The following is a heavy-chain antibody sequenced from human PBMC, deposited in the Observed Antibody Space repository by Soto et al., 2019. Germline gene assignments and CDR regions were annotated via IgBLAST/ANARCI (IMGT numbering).Heavy chain of an antibody. Sequence: EVQLVESGGGLVQPGRSLRLSCAASGFTFDDYAMHWVRQAPGKXLEWVSGISWNSGSIGYADSVKGRFTISRDNAKNSLYLQMNSLRAEXTALXYXAXXXGVXXXXRYFDLWGRGTLVTVSS. J-gene: IGHJ2*01. CDR2: ISWNSGSI. V-gene: IGHV3-9*01. CDR3: AXXXGVXXXXRYFDL. CDR1: GFTFDDYA.